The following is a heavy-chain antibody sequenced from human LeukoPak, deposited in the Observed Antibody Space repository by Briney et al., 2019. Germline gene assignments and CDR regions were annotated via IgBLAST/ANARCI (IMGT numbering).Heavy chain of an antibody. J-gene: IGHJ4*02. V-gene: IGHV1-46*01. CDR2: ISPSSGST. CDR3: ATGQSTKMFEY. Sequence: ASVKVSCKASEETFTYYIKWVRQAPGQGLEWMGIISPSSGSTTYARKFQGRVTMTRDTSTTTVYMELNSLRSDDTAVYYCATGQSTKMFEYWGQGTLVTVSS. CDR1: EETFTYY. D-gene: IGHD3-22*01.